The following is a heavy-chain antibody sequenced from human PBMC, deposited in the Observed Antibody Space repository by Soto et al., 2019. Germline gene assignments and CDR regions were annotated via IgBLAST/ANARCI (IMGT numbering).Heavy chain of an antibody. J-gene: IGHJ3*02. CDR1: GGSISSSSYY. CDR3: ARYYVLTEMAQRHAFDI. V-gene: IGHV4-39*01. Sequence: QLQLQESGPGLVKPSETLSLTCTVSGGSISSSSYYWGWIRQPPGKGLEWIGSIYYSGSTYYNPALKSRVTISVDTSKNQFSLKLSSVTAADTAVYYCARYYVLTEMAQRHAFDIWGQGTMVTVSS. CDR2: IYYSGST. D-gene: IGHD7-27*01.